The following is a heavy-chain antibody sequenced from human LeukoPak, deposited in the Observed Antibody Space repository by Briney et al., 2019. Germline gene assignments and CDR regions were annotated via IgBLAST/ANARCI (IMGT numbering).Heavy chain of an antibody. Sequence: SETLSLTCAVYGGSFSGYYWSWIRQPPGKGLEWIGEISHSGSTNYNPSLKSRVTISVDTSKNQFSLKLSSVTAADTAVYYCARGYGGNLKYFDYWGQGTLVTVSS. V-gene: IGHV4-34*01. CDR2: ISHSGST. CDR1: GGSFSGYY. J-gene: IGHJ4*02. D-gene: IGHD4-23*01. CDR3: ARGYGGNLKYFDY.